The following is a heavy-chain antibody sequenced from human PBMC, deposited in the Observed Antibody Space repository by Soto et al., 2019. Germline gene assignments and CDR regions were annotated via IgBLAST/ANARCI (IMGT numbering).Heavy chain of an antibody. CDR2: ISGSGGAT. D-gene: IGHD4-17*01. J-gene: IGHJ6*02. Sequence: EVQLLESGGGLVQPGGSLRLSCAASGFTFTHYAMSWVRQAPGKGLQWVSTISGSGGATYYADSVKGRFTVSRDNSKNTLYLQMDSLRAEDAAVYFCANPSPGYGDSTFDYYAMDAWGQGTMVTVSS. CDR3: ANPSPGYGDSTFDYYAMDA. V-gene: IGHV3-23*01. CDR1: GFTFTHYA.